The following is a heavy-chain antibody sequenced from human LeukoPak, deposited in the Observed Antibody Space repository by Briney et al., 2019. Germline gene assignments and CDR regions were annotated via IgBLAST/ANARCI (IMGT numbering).Heavy chain of an antibody. J-gene: IGHJ3*02. CDR2: ISGDGSTI. Sequence: GGALRLSCAASGLTFNDDHMSWIRQAPGKGLEGVSYISGDGSTIYYAEALKGRITIARDNAKNSLSLQMKSLRAEDTAVYYCASGINHDAFDIWGQGTMVTVSS. CDR1: GLTFNDDH. V-gene: IGHV3-11*04. D-gene: IGHD1-14*01. CDR3: ASGINHDAFDI.